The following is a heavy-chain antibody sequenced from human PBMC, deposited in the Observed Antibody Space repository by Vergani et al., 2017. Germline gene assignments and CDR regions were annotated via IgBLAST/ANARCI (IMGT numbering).Heavy chain of an antibody. D-gene: IGHD3-10*01. V-gene: IGHV4-34*01. CDR2: INHSGST. Sequence: QVQLQQWGAGLLKPSETLSLTCAVYGGPFSGYYWSWIRQPPGKGLEWIGEINHSGSTNYNPSLKSRVTISVDTSKNQFSLKLSSVTAADTAVYYCARATLRSYYNYWGQGTLVTVSS. CDR1: GGPFSGYY. CDR3: ARATLRSYYNY. J-gene: IGHJ4*02.